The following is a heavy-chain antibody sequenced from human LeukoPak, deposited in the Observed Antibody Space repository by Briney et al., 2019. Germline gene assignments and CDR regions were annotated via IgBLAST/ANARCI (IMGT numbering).Heavy chain of an antibody. D-gene: IGHD5-18*01. V-gene: IGHV1-24*01. CDR1: GKTLSDLS. Sequence: SVKVSFKVSGKTLSDLSIHWLRQPPGKGLEWLGGSDPEDGERVYAQMFQGRVTMTEDTSMDTAYVELSSLRSEDTAVYYCVTGFTTMAVDYFDYWGQGTLVTVSP. CDR2: SDPEDGER. CDR3: VTGFTTMAVDYFDY. J-gene: IGHJ4*02.